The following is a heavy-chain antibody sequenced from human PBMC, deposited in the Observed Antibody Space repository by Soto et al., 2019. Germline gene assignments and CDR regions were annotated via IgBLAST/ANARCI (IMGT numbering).Heavy chain of an antibody. Sequence: LRLSCAASGFTFSSYGMHWVRQAPGKGLEWVAVISYDGSNKYYADSVKGRFTISRDNSKNTLYLQMNSLRAEDTAVYYCAKESYDSSGYYYRYYYYGMDVWGQGTTVTVS. CDR1: GFTFSSYG. J-gene: IGHJ6*02. V-gene: IGHV3-30*18. D-gene: IGHD3-22*01. CDR3: AKESYDSSGYYYRYYYYGMDV. CDR2: ISYDGSNK.